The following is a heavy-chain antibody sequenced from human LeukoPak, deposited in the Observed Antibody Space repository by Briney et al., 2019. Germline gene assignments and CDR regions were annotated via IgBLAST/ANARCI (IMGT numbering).Heavy chain of an antibody. D-gene: IGHD1-26*01. CDR2: ISPAGGTT. V-gene: IGHV3-23*01. Sequence: GGSLRLSCAVSGFTFSSEAMGWVRQLPGGGLEWVSTISPAGGTTYYAESMKGRFTISRDNAKNSLYLQMNSLRAEDTAVYYCAREIRGYSYFDYWGQGTLVTVSS. CDR3: AREIRGYSYFDY. J-gene: IGHJ4*02. CDR1: GFTFSSEA.